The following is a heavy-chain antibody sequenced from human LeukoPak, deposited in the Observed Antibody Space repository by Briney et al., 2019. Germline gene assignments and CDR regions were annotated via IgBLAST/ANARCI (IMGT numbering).Heavy chain of an antibody. V-gene: IGHV3-23*01. CDR2: IFPSGGEI. D-gene: IGHD2-8*02. J-gene: IGHJ4*02. CDR1: GFTFSSYE. CDR3: ATYRQVLLPFES. Sequence: PTGGSLRLSCAASGFTFSSYEMNWVRQPPGKGLEWVSSIFPSGGEIHYADSVRGRFTISRDNSKSTLSLQMNSLRAEDTAIYYCATYRQVLLPFESWGQGTLVTVSS.